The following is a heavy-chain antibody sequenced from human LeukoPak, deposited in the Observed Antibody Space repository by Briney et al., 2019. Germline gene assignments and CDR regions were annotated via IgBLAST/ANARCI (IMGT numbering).Heavy chain of an antibody. J-gene: IGHJ3*02. V-gene: IGHV3-23*01. Sequence: WGSLRLSCAASGFTFNNYALSWVRQAPGKGLEWVSVISDSGDKMSYTESVEGRFTVSRDNSKNTLYLQMNSLRAEDTAVYYCAKAVDDILTGYPDAFDIWGQGTMVTVSS. CDR1: GFTFNNYA. CDR2: ISDSGDKM. CDR3: AKAVDDILTGYPDAFDI. D-gene: IGHD3-9*01.